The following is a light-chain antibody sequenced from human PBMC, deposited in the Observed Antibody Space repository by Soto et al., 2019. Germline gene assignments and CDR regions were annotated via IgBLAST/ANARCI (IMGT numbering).Light chain of an antibody. CDR1: QSVSRNY. Sequence: EVVLTQSPGTLSLSPGERATLSCRASQSVSRNYLAWYQKKPGQAPRLLIYRASTRATAIPDRFSGSGSGIDFTLTITRLEHEDFAVYYCQQYGGLVPCTFGQGTKVEI. CDR3: QQYGGLVPCT. V-gene: IGKV3-20*01. CDR2: RAS. J-gene: IGKJ1*01.